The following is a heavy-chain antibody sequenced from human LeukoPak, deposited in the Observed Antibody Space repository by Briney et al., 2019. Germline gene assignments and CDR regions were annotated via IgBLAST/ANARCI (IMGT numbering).Heavy chain of an antibody. CDR1: GFTFSSYG. J-gene: IGHJ4*02. D-gene: IGHD3-22*01. V-gene: IGHV3-30*02. CDR3: ARDRTKPDILGYDSSGYYFGIDY. CDR2: IRYDGSNK. Sequence: GGSLRLSCAASGFTFSSYGMHWVRQAPGKGLEWVAFIRYDGSNKYYADSVKGRFTISRDNSKNTLYLQMGSLRAEDMAVYYCARDRTKPDILGYDSSGYYFGIDYWGQGTLVTVSS.